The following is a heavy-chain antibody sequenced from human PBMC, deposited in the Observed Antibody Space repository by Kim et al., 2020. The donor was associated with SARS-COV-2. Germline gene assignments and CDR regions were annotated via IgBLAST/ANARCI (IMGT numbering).Heavy chain of an antibody. Sequence: GGSLRLSCAASGFTFSSYWMHWVRQAPGKGLVWVSRINSDGSSTSYADSVKGRFTISRDNAKNTLYLQMNSLRAEDTAVYYCARTWGWQYYDFWSDYSHYYYGMDVWGQGTTVTVSS. CDR1: GFTFSSYW. J-gene: IGHJ6*02. CDR3: ARTWGWQYYDFWSDYSHYYYGMDV. D-gene: IGHD3-3*01. V-gene: IGHV3-74*01. CDR2: INSDGSST.